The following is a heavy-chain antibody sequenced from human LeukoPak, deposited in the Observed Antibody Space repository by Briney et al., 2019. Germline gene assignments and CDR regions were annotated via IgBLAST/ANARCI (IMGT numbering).Heavy chain of an antibody. CDR2: ISSSSSTI. Sequence: GGSLRLSCAASGFTFSSYSMNWVRQAPGKGLEWVSYISSSSSTIYYADSVKGRFTISRDNAKNSLYLQMNSLRAEDTAVYYCARDSASDYYDSSGYYPQRYWGQGTLVSVSS. D-gene: IGHD3-22*01. V-gene: IGHV3-48*01. J-gene: IGHJ4*02. CDR1: GFTFSSYS. CDR3: ARDSASDYYDSSGYYPQRY.